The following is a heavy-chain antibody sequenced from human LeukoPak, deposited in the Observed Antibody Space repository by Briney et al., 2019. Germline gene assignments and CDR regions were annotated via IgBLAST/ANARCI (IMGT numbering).Heavy chain of an antibody. D-gene: IGHD6-19*01. Sequence: RGSLRLSCEASGFTFSSYEMNWVRQAPGKGLEWGSYISSSGSTKYYADSVKGRFTISRDNAKNSLYLQMNSLRAEDTAVYYCARVSVLYGSGNFDYWGQGALVTVSS. CDR3: ARVSVLYGSGNFDY. J-gene: IGHJ4*02. V-gene: IGHV3-48*03. CDR1: GFTFSSYE. CDR2: ISSSGSTK.